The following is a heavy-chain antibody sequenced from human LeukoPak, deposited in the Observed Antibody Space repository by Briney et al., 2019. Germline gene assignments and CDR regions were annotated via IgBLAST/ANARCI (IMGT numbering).Heavy chain of an antibody. CDR3: VRDHNYYFGY. CDR1: GFTLSSYN. J-gene: IGHJ4*02. V-gene: IGHV3-48*02. Sequence: GGSLRLSCAASGFTLSSYNMNWVRQAPGKGLEWISYITTSIDIISYSDSVKGRFTISRDNAKNSLYLQMDSLRDEDTAVYYCVRDHNYYFGYWGQGILVTVSA. CDR2: ITTSIDII.